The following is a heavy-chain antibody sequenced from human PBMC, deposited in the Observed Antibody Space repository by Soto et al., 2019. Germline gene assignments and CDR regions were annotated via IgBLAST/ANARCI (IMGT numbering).Heavy chain of an antibody. J-gene: IGHJ5*02. CDR2: FDPEDGET. Sequence: ASVKVSCKVSGYTLTELSMHWVRQAPGKGLEWMGGFDPEDGETIYAQKFQGRVTMTEDTSTDTAYMELSSPRSEDTAVYYCATSSYSPYNWFDPWGQGTLVTVSS. CDR3: ATSSYSPYNWFDP. D-gene: IGHD1-26*01. CDR1: GYTLTELS. V-gene: IGHV1-24*01.